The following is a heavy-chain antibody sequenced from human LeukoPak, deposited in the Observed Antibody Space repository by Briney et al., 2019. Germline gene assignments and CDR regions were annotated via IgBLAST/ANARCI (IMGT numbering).Heavy chain of an antibody. Sequence: PSETLSLTCTVSGGSISSSSYYWGWIRQPPGKGLEWIGNIYYSANTYYNPSLKSRVTISVDTSKNQFSLKLSSVTAADTAVYYCARHVTSYDILTGHYPHYFDYWGQGTLVTVSS. CDR1: GGSISSSSYY. V-gene: IGHV4-39*01. J-gene: IGHJ4*02. D-gene: IGHD3-9*01. CDR2: IYYSANT. CDR3: ARHVTSYDILTGHYPHYFDY.